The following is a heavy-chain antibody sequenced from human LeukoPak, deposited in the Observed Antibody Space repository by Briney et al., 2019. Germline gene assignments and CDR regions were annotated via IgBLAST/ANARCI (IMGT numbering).Heavy chain of an antibody. Sequence: PSGTLSLTRTVSGGSISSYYWSWIRQPPGKGLEWIGYIYYSGSTNYNPSLKSRVTISVDTSKNQFSLKLSSVTAADTAVYYCASLNYYDTSGYFDYWGQGTLVTVSS. D-gene: IGHD3-22*01. CDR3: ASLNYYDTSGYFDY. J-gene: IGHJ4*02. CDR2: IYYSGST. V-gene: IGHV4-59*01. CDR1: GGSISSYY.